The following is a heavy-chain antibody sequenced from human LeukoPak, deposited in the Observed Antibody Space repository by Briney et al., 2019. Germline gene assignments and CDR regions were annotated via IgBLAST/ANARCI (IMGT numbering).Heavy chain of an antibody. CDR2: IYTSGST. Sequence: SETLSLTCTVSGDFSSSFYWSWLRQSPGKGLEWIGYIYTSGSTNHNPSLKRRVTISLDTSKNQFSLNLRSVTAADTAVYFCARQTHYDFWSGFHYHLDVWGKGTSVTVS. J-gene: IGHJ6*03. CDR3: ARQTHYDFWSGFHYHLDV. CDR1: GDFSSSFY. V-gene: IGHV4-4*09. D-gene: IGHD3-3*01.